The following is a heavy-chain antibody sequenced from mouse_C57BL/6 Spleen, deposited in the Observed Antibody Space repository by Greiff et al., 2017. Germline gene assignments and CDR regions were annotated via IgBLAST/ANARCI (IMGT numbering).Heavy chain of an antibody. CDR3: ARGGLGGYFDV. CDR1: GFTFSDYG. CDR2: ISSGSSTI. J-gene: IGHJ1*03. Sequence: DVHLVESGGGLVKPGGSLKLSCAASGFTFSDYGMHWVRQAPEKGLEWVAYISSGSSTIYYADTVKGRFTISRDNAKNTLFLQMTSLRSEDTAMYYGARGGLGGYFDVWGTGTTVTVSS. D-gene: IGHD2-4*01. V-gene: IGHV5-17*01.